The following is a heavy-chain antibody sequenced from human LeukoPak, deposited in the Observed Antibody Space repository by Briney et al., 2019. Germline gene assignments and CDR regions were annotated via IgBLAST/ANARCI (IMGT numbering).Heavy chain of an antibody. CDR2: ISYDGSNK. CDR1: GFTFSSYA. CDR3: AKDISV. Sequence: GGSLRLSCAASGFTFSSYAMSWFRQAPGKGLEWVAVISYDGSNKYYADSVKGRFTISRDNSKNTLYLQMNSLRAEDTAVYYCAKDISVWGQGTLVTVSS. D-gene: IGHD2/OR15-2a*01. V-gene: IGHV3-30*18. J-gene: IGHJ4*02.